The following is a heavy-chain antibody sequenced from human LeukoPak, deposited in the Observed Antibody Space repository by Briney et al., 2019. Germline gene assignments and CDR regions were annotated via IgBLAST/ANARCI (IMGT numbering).Heavy chain of an antibody. J-gene: IGHJ4*02. V-gene: IGHV4-39*07. CDR2: IYYGGST. CDR1: GGSISSSSYY. CDR3: ARVVQDLYPYYFDY. Sequence: KTSETLSLTCSVSGGSISSSSYYWGWIRQPPGKGLEWIVTIYYGGSTYYNPSLKSRVTISVDTSKNQFSLKLRSMTAADTAVYYCARVVQDLYPYYFDYWGQGTLVTVSS. D-gene: IGHD5/OR15-5a*01.